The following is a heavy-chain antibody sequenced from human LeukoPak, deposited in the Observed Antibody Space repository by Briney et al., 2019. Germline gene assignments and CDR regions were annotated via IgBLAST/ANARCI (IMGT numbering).Heavy chain of an antibody. CDR2: ISAYNGNT. J-gene: IGHJ6*04. CDR1: GYTFTSYG. CDR3: ARDGALDILTGYYPPHYYGMDV. Sequence: ASVKVSCKASGYTFTSYGISWVRQAPGQGREWMGWISAYNGNTNYAQKLQGRVTMTTDTSTSTAYMELRSLRSDDTAVYYCARDGALDILTGYYPPHYYGMDVWGKGTTVTVSS. V-gene: IGHV1-18*04. D-gene: IGHD3-9*01.